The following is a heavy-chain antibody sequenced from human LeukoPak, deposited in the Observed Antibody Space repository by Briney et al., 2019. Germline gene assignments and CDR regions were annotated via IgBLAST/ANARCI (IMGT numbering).Heavy chain of an antibody. D-gene: IGHD6-13*01. J-gene: IGHJ4*02. V-gene: IGHV3-30*18. CDR1: GFTFSSYG. CDR2: ISYDGSNK. CDR3: VKVYGSSSSDY. Sequence: GGSLRLSCAASGFTFSSYGMHWVRQAPGKGLEWVAVISYDGSNKYYADSVKGRFTISRDNSKNTLYLQMNSLRAEDTAVYYCVKVYGSSSSDYWGQGTLVTVSS.